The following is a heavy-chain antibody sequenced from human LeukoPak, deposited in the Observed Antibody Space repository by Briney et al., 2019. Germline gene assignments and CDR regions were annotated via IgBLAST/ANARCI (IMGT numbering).Heavy chain of an antibody. Sequence: PGGSLRLSCAASGFTFSSYEMNWVRQAPGKGLEWVSYISSSGSTIYYADSVKGRFTISRDNAKNSLYLQMNSLRAEDTAVYYCARALDGDYDYYYYYYMDVWGKGTTVTVSS. D-gene: IGHD4-17*01. CDR2: ISSSGSTI. J-gene: IGHJ6*03. CDR1: GFTFSSYE. CDR3: ARALDGDYDYYYYYYMDV. V-gene: IGHV3-48*03.